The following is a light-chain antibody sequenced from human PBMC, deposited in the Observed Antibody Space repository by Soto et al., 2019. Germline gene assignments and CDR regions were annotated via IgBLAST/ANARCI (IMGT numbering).Light chain of an antibody. J-gene: IGLJ2*01. CDR2: VVI. CDR3: SSYTSSSAYVV. V-gene: IGLV2-14*03. CDR1: SSDVGGYNY. Sequence: QSVLTQPASVSGSPGQSITISCTGTSSDVGGYNYVSWYQQHPGKAPKLMIYVVINRPSGVSNRFSGSKSGNSASLTISGLQAEDEADYYCSSYTSSSAYVVFGGGTKLTVL.